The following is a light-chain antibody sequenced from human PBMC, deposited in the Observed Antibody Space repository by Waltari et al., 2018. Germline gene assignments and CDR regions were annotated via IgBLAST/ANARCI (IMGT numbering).Light chain of an antibody. V-gene: IGKV4-1*01. CDR3: HQYYSLFT. CDR1: QSLFYSSNSKNY. Sequence: DIVMTQSPDSLAVSLGERATINCKSSQSLFYSSNSKNYLAWDQQKPGQSPKLLIYWASTRESGVPDRFSGSGSGTYFTLTISTLQAEDVAVYYCHQYYSLFTFGPGTKVDIK. CDR2: WAS. J-gene: IGKJ3*01.